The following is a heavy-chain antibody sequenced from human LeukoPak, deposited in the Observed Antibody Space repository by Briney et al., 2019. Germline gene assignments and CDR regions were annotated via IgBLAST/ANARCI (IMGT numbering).Heavy chain of an antibody. CDR3: ARRHGEYGYDTFDY. Sequence: SETLSLTCTVSGGSISSYYWSWIRQPPGKGLEWIGYIYYSGSTNYNPSLKSRVTISVDTSKNQFSLKLSSVTAADTAVYYCARRHGEYGYDTFDYWGQGTLVTVSS. J-gene: IGHJ4*02. D-gene: IGHD5-12*01. CDR2: IYYSGST. V-gene: IGHV4-59*08. CDR1: GGSISSYY.